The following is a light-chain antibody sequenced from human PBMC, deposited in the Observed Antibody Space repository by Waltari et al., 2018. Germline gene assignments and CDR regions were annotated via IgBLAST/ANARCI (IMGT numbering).Light chain of an antibody. CDR1: QDIASW. CDR2: AAS. J-gene: IGKJ3*01. Sequence: QMTQSPLSVSASIGDRVAISCRASQDIASWLAWYQQHPGKAPRLLVYAASNLHSGVPSRFSGSGSGTNFTLTINSLQPEDFATYYCQLAQRFPFFGPGTKVDVK. CDR3: QLAQRFPF. V-gene: IGKV1-12*01.